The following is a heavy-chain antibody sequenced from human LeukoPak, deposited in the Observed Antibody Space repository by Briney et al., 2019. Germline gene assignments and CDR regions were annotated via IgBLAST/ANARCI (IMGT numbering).Heavy chain of an antibody. CDR3: ARDFAGDRDY. D-gene: IGHD4-17*01. CDR1: GFIFRNYW. V-gene: IGHV3-74*01. Sequence: GGSLRLSCAASGFIFRNYWMHWVRQAPGKGLVWVARINPNGITTTYTDSVKGRFTISRDNAKNTLYLQMNSLRVEDTAVYYCARDFAGDRDYWGEGTLVTVSS. J-gene: IGHJ4*02. CDR2: INPNGITT.